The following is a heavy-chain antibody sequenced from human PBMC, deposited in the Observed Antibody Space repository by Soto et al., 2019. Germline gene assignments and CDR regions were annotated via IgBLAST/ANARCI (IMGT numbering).Heavy chain of an antibody. J-gene: IGHJ4*02. Sequence: LRLSCAASGFPFDDYAMHWVRQPPGKGLEWVSGISWNSGNIGYADSVKGRFTISRDNAKNSLYLQMNSLRADDTALYYCAKDNYGENSFPLDYWGQGALVTVSS. V-gene: IGHV3-9*01. D-gene: IGHD4-17*01. CDR3: AKDNYGENSFPLDY. CDR1: GFPFDDYA. CDR2: ISWNSGNI.